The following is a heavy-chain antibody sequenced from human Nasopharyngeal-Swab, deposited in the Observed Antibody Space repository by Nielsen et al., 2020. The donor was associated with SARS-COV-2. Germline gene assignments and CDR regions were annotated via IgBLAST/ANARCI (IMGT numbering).Heavy chain of an antibody. CDR2: INSASNYI. D-gene: IGHD2-2*01. CDR3: AKDQIPIPYTSTLDY. V-gene: IGHV3-21*04. J-gene: IGHJ4*02. CDR1: GFTFSSYS. Sequence: GESLKISCAASGFTFSSYSINWVRQAPGKGLEWVSSINSASNYIFYADSVKGRFTVSRDNAYNSLYLQMNSLRAEDTALYFCAKDQIPIPYTSTLDYWGQGTLVTVSS.